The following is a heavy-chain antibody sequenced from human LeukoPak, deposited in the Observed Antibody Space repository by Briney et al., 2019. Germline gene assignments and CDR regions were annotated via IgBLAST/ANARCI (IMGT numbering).Heavy chain of an antibody. CDR1: GYTLTELS. D-gene: IGHD3-10*01. V-gene: IGHV1-24*01. J-gene: IGHJ6*02. Sequence: GASVKVSCKVSGYTLTELSMHWVRQAPGKGLEWMGGFDPEDGETIYAQKFQGRVTMTEDTSTDTAYMELSSLRSEDTAVYYCATADYYGSGSYYYGMDVWGQGTTVTVSS. CDR2: FDPEDGET. CDR3: ATADYYGSGSYYYGMDV.